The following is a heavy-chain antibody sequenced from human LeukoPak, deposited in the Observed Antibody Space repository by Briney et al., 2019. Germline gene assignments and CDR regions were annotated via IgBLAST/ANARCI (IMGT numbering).Heavy chain of an antibody. D-gene: IGHD6-19*01. J-gene: IGHJ4*02. Sequence: GGSLRLSCAASGFTVSRSYMSWVRQAPRKGLEWVSVIYSGGSTYYADSVKGRFTISRDNSKNTLYLQMNSLRAEDTAVYYCARGDGSSGWNNYDYWGQGTLVTVSS. V-gene: IGHV3-66*01. CDR2: IYSGGST. CDR1: GFTVSRSY. CDR3: ARGDGSSGWNNYDY.